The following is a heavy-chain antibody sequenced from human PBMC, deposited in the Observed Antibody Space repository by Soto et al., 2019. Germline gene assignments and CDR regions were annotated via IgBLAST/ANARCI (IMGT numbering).Heavy chain of an antibody. Sequence: EVQLLESGGGLVQPGGSLGLSCAASGFTFNTYAMTWVRQAPGKGLEWVSAITAGGGTTDYADSVKGRFTISRDNSKNTLYLQMNSLGGEDTAVYYCAKDHSVYSGYDYYYGMDVWGQGTTVTVSS. V-gene: IGHV3-23*01. D-gene: IGHD5-12*01. CDR2: ITAGGGTT. CDR1: GFTFNTYA. J-gene: IGHJ6*02. CDR3: AKDHSVYSGYDYYYGMDV.